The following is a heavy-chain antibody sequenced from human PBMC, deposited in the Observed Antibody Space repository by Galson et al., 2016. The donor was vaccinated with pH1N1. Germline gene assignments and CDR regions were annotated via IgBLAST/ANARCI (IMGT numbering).Heavy chain of an antibody. CDR3: AREDYYDTDLSDWYFDL. Sequence: SVKISCKASGGTFGSYGINWVRQAPGQGLEWMGGIIPILNITKYAQNFQDRVTITADESTTTAYMELSSLRSADTAVYYCAREDYYDTDLSDWYFDLWGRGTLVTVSS. CDR1: GGTFGSYG. CDR2: IIPILNIT. J-gene: IGHJ2*01. V-gene: IGHV1-69*13. D-gene: IGHD3-22*01.